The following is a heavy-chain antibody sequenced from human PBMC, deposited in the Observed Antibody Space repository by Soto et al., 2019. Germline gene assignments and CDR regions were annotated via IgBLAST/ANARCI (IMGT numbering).Heavy chain of an antibody. D-gene: IGHD5-12*01. CDR3: AKAEVATVNNNWFDP. CDR1: GGSISSGGYY. V-gene: IGHV4-31*03. Sequence: NPSETLSLTCTVSGGSISSGGYYWSWIRQHPGKGLEWIVYIYYSGSTYYNPSLKSRVTISVETSKNQSSQELSSVTDAETTRHYCAKAEVATVNNNWFDPWGQGTLVTVSS. J-gene: IGHJ5*02. CDR2: IYYSGST.